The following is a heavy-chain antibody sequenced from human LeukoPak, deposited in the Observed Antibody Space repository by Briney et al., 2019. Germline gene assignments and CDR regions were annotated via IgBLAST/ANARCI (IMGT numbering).Heavy chain of an antibody. CDR1: GFTFDDYA. D-gene: IGHD1-26*01. J-gene: IGHJ4*02. CDR3: AKDLDGIRGALDY. CDR2: ISWNSGSI. Sequence: GGSLRLSCAASGFTFDDYAMHWVRQAPGKGLEWVSGISWNSGSIGYADSVKGRFTISRDNAKNSLYLQMNSLRAEDTALYYCAKDLDGIRGALDYWGQRTLVTVSS. V-gene: IGHV3-9*01.